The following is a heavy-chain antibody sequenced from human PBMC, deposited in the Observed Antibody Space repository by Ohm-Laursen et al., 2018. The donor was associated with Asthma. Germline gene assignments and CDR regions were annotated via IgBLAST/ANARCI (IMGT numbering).Heavy chain of an antibody. CDR1: GYTLTELS. CDR3: ATVIHSYYYDSSGYTGVAFDI. D-gene: IGHD3-22*01. J-gene: IGHJ3*02. V-gene: IGHV1-24*01. Sequence: ATVKISCKASGYTLTELSMHWVRQAPGKGLEWMGGFDPEDGETIYAQKFQGRVTMTEDTSTDTAYMELSSLRSEDTAVYYCATVIHSYYYDSSGYTGVAFDIWGQGTMVTVSS. CDR2: FDPEDGET.